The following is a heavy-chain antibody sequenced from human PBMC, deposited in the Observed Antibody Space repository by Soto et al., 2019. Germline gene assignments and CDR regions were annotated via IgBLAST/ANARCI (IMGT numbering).Heavy chain of an antibody. J-gene: IGHJ6*02. CDR3: ARGEAVAVYHGMDV. CDR2: INACNGNT. V-gene: IGHV1-18*01. Sequence: ASVKVSCKASGYTFTSYGISWVRQAPGQGLEWMGWINACNGNTKYSQKFQGRVTITRDTSASTAYMELSSLRSEDTAVYYCARGEAVAVYHGMDVWGQGTTVTVSS. D-gene: IGHD6-19*01. CDR1: GYTFTSYG.